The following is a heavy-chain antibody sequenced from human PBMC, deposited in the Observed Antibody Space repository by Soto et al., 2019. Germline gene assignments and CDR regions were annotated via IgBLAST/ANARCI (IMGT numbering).Heavy chain of an antibody. D-gene: IGHD1-20*01. J-gene: IGHJ4*02. V-gene: IGHV4-61*01. CDR1: GGSVSSGSYY. Sequence: QVQLQESGPGLVKPSETLSLTCTVSGGSVSSGSYYWSWIRQPPGKGLEWIGYIYYSGSTNYNPSLKSXXTXSXXTSKNQFSLKLSSVTAADTAVYYCASRYNWNYVDYWGQGTLVTVSS. CDR2: IYYSGST. CDR3: ASRYNWNYVDY.